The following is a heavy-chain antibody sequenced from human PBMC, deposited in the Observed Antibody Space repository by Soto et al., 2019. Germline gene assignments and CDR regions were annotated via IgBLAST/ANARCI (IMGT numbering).Heavy chain of an antibody. Sequence: QVQLQESGPGLVKPSQTLSLTCTVSGGSISSGGYYWSWIRQHPGKGLEWIGYIYYSGSTYYNPSLKTRVTISVDTSKNQFSLKLSSVTAADTAVYYCARGLYGDYADNWFDPWGQGTLVTVSS. CDR1: GGSISSGGYY. J-gene: IGHJ5*02. CDR3: ARGLYGDYADNWFDP. CDR2: IYYSGST. D-gene: IGHD4-17*01. V-gene: IGHV4-31*03.